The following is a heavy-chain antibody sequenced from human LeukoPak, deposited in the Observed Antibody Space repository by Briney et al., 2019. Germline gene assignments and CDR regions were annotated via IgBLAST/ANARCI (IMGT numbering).Heavy chain of an antibody. J-gene: IGHJ4*02. V-gene: IGHV3-21*01. CDR1: GFTFSSNS. CDR2: ISSSSSYI. CDR3: ARSGGYSYGSVFDY. Sequence: PGGSLRLSCAASGFTFSSNSMNWVRQAPGEGLEWVSSISSSSSYIYYTDSGKGRFNISRDNAKNSLYLQMHSLRAEDTAVYYCARSGGYSYGSVFDYWGQGTLVTVSS. D-gene: IGHD5-18*01.